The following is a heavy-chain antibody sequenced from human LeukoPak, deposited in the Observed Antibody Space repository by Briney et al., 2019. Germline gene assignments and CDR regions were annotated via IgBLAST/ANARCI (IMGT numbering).Heavy chain of an antibody. Sequence: VASVKVSCKGSGYTFTNYGVSWVRQAPGQGLEWMGGIIPIFGTANYAQKFQGRVTITADESTSTAYMELSSLRSEDTAVYYCARAPEMATITDAFDIWGQGTMVTVSS. CDR1: GYTFTNYG. J-gene: IGHJ3*02. CDR2: IIPIFGTA. D-gene: IGHD5-24*01. CDR3: ARAPEMATITDAFDI. V-gene: IGHV1-69*13.